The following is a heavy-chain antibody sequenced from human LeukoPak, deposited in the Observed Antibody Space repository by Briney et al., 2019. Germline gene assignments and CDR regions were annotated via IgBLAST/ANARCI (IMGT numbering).Heavy chain of an antibody. CDR2: ISSRSSTK. J-gene: IGHJ4*02. Sequence: PGGSLRLSCAASGFTFSDYSMNWVRQAPGKGLEWVSDISSRSSTKDYADSVKGRFTISRDNAKNSLYLQMNGLRAEDTAIYYCARGSSPIDCWGQGTLVTVSS. CDR1: GFTFSDYS. V-gene: IGHV3-48*01. CDR3: ARGSSPIDC. D-gene: IGHD6-13*01.